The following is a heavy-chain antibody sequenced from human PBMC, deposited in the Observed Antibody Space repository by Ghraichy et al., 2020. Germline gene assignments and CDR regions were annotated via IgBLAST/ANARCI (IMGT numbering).Heavy chain of an antibody. Sequence: GGSLRLSCEASGFSLNTHWMHWVRQAPGKGPMWVSRVNTDGSNKAYADSVRGRFTISRDKARNTMWLQMNSLRVDDTAVYYCVAATPASDHWGQGTLVTVSS. CDR2: VNTDGSNK. CDR3: VAATPASDH. D-gene: IGHD6-25*01. V-gene: IGHV3-74*01. J-gene: IGHJ4*02. CDR1: GFSLNTHW.